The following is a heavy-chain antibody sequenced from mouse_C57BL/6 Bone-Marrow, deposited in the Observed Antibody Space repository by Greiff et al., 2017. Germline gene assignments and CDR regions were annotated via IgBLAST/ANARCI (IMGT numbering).Heavy chain of an antibody. CDR3: ARYSTVVATDYFDY. CDR2: IRNKANGYTT. Sequence: EVMLVESGGGLVQPGGSLSLSCAASGFTFTDYYMSWVRQPPGKALEWLGFIRNKANGYTTEYSASVKGRFTISRDNSQSILYLQMNALRAEDSATYDCARYSTVVATDYFDYWGQGTTLTVSS. D-gene: IGHD1-1*01. V-gene: IGHV7-3*01. CDR1: GFTFTDYY. J-gene: IGHJ2*01.